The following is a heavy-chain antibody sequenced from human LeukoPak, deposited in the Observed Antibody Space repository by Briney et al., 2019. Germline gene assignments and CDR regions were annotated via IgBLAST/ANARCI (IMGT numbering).Heavy chain of an antibody. Sequence: ASVRVSCKASGYTFTSYYMHWVRQAPGQGLEWMGIINPSGGSTSYAQTFQGRVTMTRDTSTSTVYMELSSLRSEDTAVYYCARQRIADAFDIWGQGTIVTVSS. CDR1: GYTFTSYY. V-gene: IGHV1-46*01. J-gene: IGHJ3*02. CDR3: ARQRIADAFDI. D-gene: IGHD2-15*01. CDR2: INPSGGST.